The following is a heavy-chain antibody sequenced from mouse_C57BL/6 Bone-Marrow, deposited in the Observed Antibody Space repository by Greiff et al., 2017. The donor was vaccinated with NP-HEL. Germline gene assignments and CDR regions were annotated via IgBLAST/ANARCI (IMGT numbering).Heavy chain of an antibody. CDR3: TSFTADYAMDD. Sequence: EVQLQQSGTVLARPGASVKMSCKTSGYTFTSYWMHWVKQRPGQGLEWIGAIYPGNSDTSYNQKFKGKAKLTAATSASTAYMELSSLTNEDSAVYYSTSFTADYAMDDWGQGTSVTVSS. D-gene: IGHD1-1*01. V-gene: IGHV1-5*01. J-gene: IGHJ4*01. CDR2: IYPGNSDT. CDR1: GYTFTSYW.